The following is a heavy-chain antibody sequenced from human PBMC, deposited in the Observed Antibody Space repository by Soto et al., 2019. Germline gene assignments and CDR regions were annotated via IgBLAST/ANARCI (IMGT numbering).Heavy chain of an antibody. J-gene: IGHJ6*02. CDR3: ATQMISDPWGV. CDR1: GGPITTTTW. Sequence: QVQLQESGPGLVKPSETLSLTCAVSGGPITTTTWWAWVRLPPAKGLEWIGALHHDGTTNYNPSLESRITLSLVKTNHHFSMKLTSVTGAATAIYYCATQMISDPWGVWGRGTTVTVSS. V-gene: IGHV4-4*02. CDR2: LHHDGTT. D-gene: IGHD3-16*01.